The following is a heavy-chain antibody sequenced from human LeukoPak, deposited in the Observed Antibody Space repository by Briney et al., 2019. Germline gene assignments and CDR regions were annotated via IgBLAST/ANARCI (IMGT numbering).Heavy chain of an antibody. D-gene: IGHD2-2*01. CDR2: ISSSSSYI. Sequence: GGSLRLSCAASGFTFSSYSMNWVRQAPGKGLEWVSSISSSSSYIYYADSVKGRFTISRDNAKNSLYLQMNSLRAEDTAVYYCARDYCSSTSCYASLDYRGQGTLVTVSS. CDR3: ARDYCSSTSCYASLDY. V-gene: IGHV3-21*01. J-gene: IGHJ4*02. CDR1: GFTFSSYS.